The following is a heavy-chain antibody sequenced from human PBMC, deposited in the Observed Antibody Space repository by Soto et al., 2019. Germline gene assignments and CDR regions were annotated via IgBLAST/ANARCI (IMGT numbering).Heavy chain of an antibody. J-gene: IGHJ3*02. Sequence: AGGSLRLSCAASGVTLSRYAMSLGRQAPGKGLEWVSAISGSGGSTYYADSVKGRFTISRDNSKNTLYLQMNSLRAEDTAVYYCAMIHVGRFLEWLPDDAFDSWGQGTMVTVSS. CDR2: ISGSGGST. D-gene: IGHD3-3*01. CDR1: GVTLSRYA. CDR3: AMIHVGRFLEWLPDDAFDS. V-gene: IGHV3-23*01.